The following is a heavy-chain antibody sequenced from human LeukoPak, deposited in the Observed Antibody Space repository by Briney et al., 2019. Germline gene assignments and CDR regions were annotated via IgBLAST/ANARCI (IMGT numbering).Heavy chain of an antibody. Sequence: GGSLRLSCAASGFTFSSYGMHWVRQAPGKRLEWVAVISYDGSNKYYADSVKGRFTISRDNSKNTLYLQMNSLRAEDTAVYCCAKSPGGYGPYYFDYWGQGTLVTVSS. D-gene: IGHD5-18*01. CDR1: GFTFSSYG. CDR3: AKSPGGYGPYYFDY. J-gene: IGHJ4*02. V-gene: IGHV3-30*18. CDR2: ISYDGSNK.